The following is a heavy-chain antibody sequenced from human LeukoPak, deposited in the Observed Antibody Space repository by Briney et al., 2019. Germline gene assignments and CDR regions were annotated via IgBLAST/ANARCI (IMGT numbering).Heavy chain of an antibody. V-gene: IGHV4-59*12. CDR1: GGSIRSYY. D-gene: IGHD6-13*01. Sequence: SETLSLTCTVSGGSIRSYYWSWIRQPPGKGLEWIGYIHYSGSTNYNPSHKSRVTVSVDTSKNQFSLKLSSVTAADTAVYYCARDCSSSWYNPYYYYYMDVWGKGTTVTVSS. CDR2: IHYSGST. CDR3: ARDCSSSWYNPYYYYYMDV. J-gene: IGHJ6*03.